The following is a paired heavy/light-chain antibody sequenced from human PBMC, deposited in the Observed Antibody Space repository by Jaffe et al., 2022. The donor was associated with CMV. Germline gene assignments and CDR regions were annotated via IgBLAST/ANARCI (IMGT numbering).Heavy chain of an antibody. J-gene: IGHJ5*02. V-gene: IGHV4-59*02. CDR2: IYDTGST. CDR1: GGSGSSYY. CDR3: ARGNWFDP. Sequence: QVQLQESGPGLVKPSETLSLTCTVLGGSGSSYYWSWIRQPPGKGLEWIGYIYDTGSTNYNPSLKSRVTISLDTSKNQFSLKLTSVTAADTAVYYCARGNWFDPWGQGILVTVSS.
Light chain of an antibody. Sequence: EIVLTQSPGTLSLSPGERATLSCRASQSVSSSYLAWYQQKPGQAPRLLIYGASSRATGIPDRFSGSGSGTDFTLTISRLEPEDFAVYYCHQYGSSPRTFGGGTKVEIK. V-gene: IGKV3-20*01. J-gene: IGKJ4*01. CDR2: GAS. CDR1: QSVSSSY. CDR3: HQYGSSPRT.